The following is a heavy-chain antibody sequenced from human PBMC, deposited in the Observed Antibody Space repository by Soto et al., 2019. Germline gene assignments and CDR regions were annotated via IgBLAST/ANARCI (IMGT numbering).Heavy chain of an antibody. CDR1: GGSFSGYY. V-gene: IGHV4-34*01. J-gene: IGHJ6*02. CDR2: INHSGST. CDR3: ARRRITIFGVVIIEGMDV. D-gene: IGHD3-3*01. Sequence: SETLSLTCAVYGGSFSGYYWSWIRQPPGKGLEWIGEINHSGSTNYNPSLKSRVTISVDTSKNQFSLKLSSVTAADTAVYYCARRRITIFGVVIIEGMDVWGQGATVTVSS.